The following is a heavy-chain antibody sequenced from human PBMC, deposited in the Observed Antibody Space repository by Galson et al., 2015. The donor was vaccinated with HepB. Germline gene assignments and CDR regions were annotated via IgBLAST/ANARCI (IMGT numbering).Heavy chain of an antibody. V-gene: IGHV1-69*13. CDR2: IIPIFGTA. J-gene: IGHJ2*01. Sequence: SVKVSCKAFGGTFSSYAINWVRQAPGQGLEWMGGIIPIFGTANYAQKFQGRVTITADESTGTAYMELSSLRSEDTAVYYCARVGYYYDSSGYSNWHFDLWGRGTLISASS. CDR1: GGTFSSYA. CDR3: ARVGYYYDSSGYSNWHFDL. D-gene: IGHD3-22*01.